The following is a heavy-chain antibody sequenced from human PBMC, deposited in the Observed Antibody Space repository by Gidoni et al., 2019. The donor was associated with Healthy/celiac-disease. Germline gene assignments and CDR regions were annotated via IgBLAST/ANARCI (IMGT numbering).Heavy chain of an antibody. D-gene: IGHD4-17*01. Sequence: EVQLVESGGGLVQPGGSLRLSWAAPGFTFSSYAMSWVRQAPGKGLEWVSAISGSGGSTYYADSVKGRFTISRDNSKNTLYLQMNSLRAEDTAVYYCAKHGGDYVTHYYYYYGMDVWGQGTTVTVSS. V-gene: IGHV3-23*04. CDR2: ISGSGGST. J-gene: IGHJ6*02. CDR3: AKHGGDYVTHYYYYYGMDV. CDR1: GFTFSSYA.